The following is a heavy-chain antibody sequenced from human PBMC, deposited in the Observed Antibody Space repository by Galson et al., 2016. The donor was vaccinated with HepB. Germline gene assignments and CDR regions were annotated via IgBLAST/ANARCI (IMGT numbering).Heavy chain of an antibody. J-gene: IGHJ4*02. CDR1: GFTFTSYT. CDR2: VGQTGST. CDR3: ARVGIFTGEYYDTSGALGY. V-gene: IGHV4-34*01. Sequence: LRLSCAASGFTFTSYTMHWVRQAPGKGLEWIGEVGQTGSTHYNPSLKSRVTISLDTSKNQFSLKLSSVTAADTAVYYCARVGIFTGEYYDTSGALGYWGQGTLVTVPS. D-gene: IGHD3-22*01.